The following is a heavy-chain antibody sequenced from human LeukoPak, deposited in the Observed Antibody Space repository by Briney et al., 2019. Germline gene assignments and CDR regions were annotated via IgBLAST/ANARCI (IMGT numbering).Heavy chain of an antibody. CDR2: MNPNSGNT. V-gene: IGHV1-8*01. CDR3: ARVFGGSYYYYYGMDV. J-gene: IGHJ6*02. Sequence: ASVKVSCKASGYTFTSYDINWVRQATGQGLEWMGWMNPNSGNTGYAQKFQGRVTMTRNTSISTAYMELSSLRSEDTAVYYCARVFGGSYYYYYGMDVWGQGTTVTVSS. D-gene: IGHD3-16*01. CDR1: GYTFTSYD.